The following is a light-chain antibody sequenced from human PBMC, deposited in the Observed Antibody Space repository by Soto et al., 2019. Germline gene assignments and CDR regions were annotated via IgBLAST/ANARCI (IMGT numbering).Light chain of an antibody. CDR3: QSYDSSLSVV. V-gene: IGLV1-40*01. Sequence: QSVLTQPPSVSGPPGQWVTISCPGTSSNIGAGNNVHWYQHLPGTAPKLLIYGNTNRPSGVPNRFSGSKSGTSASLAITGLQAEDEADYYCQSYDSSLSVVFGGGTKLTVL. CDR2: GNT. CDR1: SSNIGAGNN. J-gene: IGLJ2*01.